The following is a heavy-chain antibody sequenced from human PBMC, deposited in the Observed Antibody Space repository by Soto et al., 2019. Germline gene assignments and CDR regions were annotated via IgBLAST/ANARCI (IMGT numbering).Heavy chain of an antibody. V-gene: IGHV2-5*02. Sequence: QITLKESGPTLVRPPQTLTLTCTFSGFSLTSGVGVGWIRQPPGKALEWLALIYLDDDKRYSPSLKNRLTITKDTAKNQVVLTMTNVGPVDTATYFCAHIDPEIVTVGGHGGFDYWGQGTLVTVSS. CDR3: AHIDPEIVTVGGHGGFDY. J-gene: IGHJ4*02. CDR2: IYLDDDK. CDR1: GFSLTSGVG. D-gene: IGHD5-12*01.